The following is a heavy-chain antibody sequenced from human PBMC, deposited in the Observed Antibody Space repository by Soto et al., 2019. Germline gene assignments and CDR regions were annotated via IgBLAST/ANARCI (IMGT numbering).Heavy chain of an antibody. J-gene: IGHJ4*02. CDR2: ISYDGTNQ. Sequence: GGSLRLSCATSGFPFSRYAMHWVRQAPGKGLEWVAIISYDGTNQYYADFVKGRFIISRDNSKSTLYLQLNSLRAEDTAVYYCETGLTTVTVENIPDLGQGTLVTVSS. D-gene: IGHD4-4*01. CDR3: ETGLTTVTVENIPD. CDR1: GFPFSRYA. V-gene: IGHV3-30*03.